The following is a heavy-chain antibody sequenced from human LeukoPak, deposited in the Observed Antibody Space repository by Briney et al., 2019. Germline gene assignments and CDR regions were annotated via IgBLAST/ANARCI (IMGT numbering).Heavy chain of an antibody. CDR3: ASPSNYYGSGSYGGY. Sequence: SETLSLTCTVSGGSISSSSYYWGWIRQPPGKGLEWIGSIYYSGSTYYNPSLKSRVTISVDTSKNQFSLKLSSVTAADTAVYYCASPSNYYGSGSYGGYWGQGTLVTVSS. CDR2: IYYSGST. V-gene: IGHV4-39*07. J-gene: IGHJ4*02. D-gene: IGHD3-10*01. CDR1: GGSISSSSYY.